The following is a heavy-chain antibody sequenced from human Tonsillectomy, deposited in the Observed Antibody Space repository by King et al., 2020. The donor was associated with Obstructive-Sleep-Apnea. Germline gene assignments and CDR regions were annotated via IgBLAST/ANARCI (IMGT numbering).Heavy chain of an antibody. CDR2: TRYEGREK. CDR3: AKEGPTEGTGAFDI. CDR1: GFNFSNYD. Sequence: HVQLVESGGGVVQPGRSLRLSCAASGFNFSNYDIHWVRQAPGKGLEWVAFTRYEGREKHYVDSGKGRFTISRDNSKNTVYLQMNSLRAEDTAIYYCAKEGPTEGTGAFDIWGQGTMVSVSS. V-gene: IGHV3-30*02. D-gene: IGHD4-11*01. J-gene: IGHJ3*02.